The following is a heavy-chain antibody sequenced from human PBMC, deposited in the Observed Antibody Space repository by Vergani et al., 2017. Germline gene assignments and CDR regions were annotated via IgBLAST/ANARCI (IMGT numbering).Heavy chain of an antibody. CDR2: TWYDGNNK. J-gene: IGHJ5*02. V-gene: IGHV3-33*08. Sequence: VQLVESGGGLVQPGGSLRLSCAASGFNFSSYSMNWVRQAPGKGLEWVAVTWYDGNNKQYADSVKGRFTISRDNSKSTMYLQMNSLRDEDTGVYYCARDLRLLYNRFDPWGQGTLVTVSS. CDR1: GFNFSSYS. D-gene: IGHD1-14*01. CDR3: ARDLRLLYNRFDP.